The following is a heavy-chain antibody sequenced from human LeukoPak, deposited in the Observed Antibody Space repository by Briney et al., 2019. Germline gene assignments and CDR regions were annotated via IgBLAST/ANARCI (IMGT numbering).Heavy chain of an antibody. Sequence: SATLSLTCTVSGGSINNYYWSWLRQPPGKGLEWIGYIHYSGSTNYNFSLKSRVTISVDTSKSQFSLKLSSVTAADTAVYYWARGTGWYEYWGQEPWSPSPQ. V-gene: IGHV4-59*01. CDR3: ARGTGWYEY. J-gene: IGHJ5*01. CDR2: IHYSGST. D-gene: IGHD1-14*01. CDR1: GGSINNYY.